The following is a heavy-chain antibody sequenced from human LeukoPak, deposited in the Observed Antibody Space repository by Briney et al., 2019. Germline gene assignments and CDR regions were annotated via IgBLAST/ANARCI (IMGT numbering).Heavy chain of an antibody. Sequence: GGSLRLSCAASGSTFSSYAMHWVRQAPGKGLEWVSVISYDGSNKYYADSVKGRFTISRDNSKNTLYLQMNSLRTEDTAVYYCARDLFTYYYGSGSYYPDYWGQGTLVTVSS. V-gene: IGHV3-30-3*01. CDR3: ARDLFTYYYGSGSYYPDY. CDR1: GSTFSSYA. CDR2: ISYDGSNK. J-gene: IGHJ4*02. D-gene: IGHD3-10*01.